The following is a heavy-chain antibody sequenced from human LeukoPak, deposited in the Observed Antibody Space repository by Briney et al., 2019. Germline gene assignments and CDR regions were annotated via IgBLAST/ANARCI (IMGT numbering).Heavy chain of an antibody. J-gene: IGHJ6*02. Sequence: SVIYSGGSTYYADSVKGRLTISRDNSKNTLYLQLTSLRAEDTAVYYCASDNYYGSGSSSFLDVWGQGTTVTVSS. CDR2: IYSGGST. CDR3: ASDNYYGSGSSSFLDV. V-gene: IGHV3-53*01. D-gene: IGHD3-10*01.